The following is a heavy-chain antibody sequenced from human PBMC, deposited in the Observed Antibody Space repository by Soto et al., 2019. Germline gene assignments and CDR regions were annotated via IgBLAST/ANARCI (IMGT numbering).Heavy chain of an antibody. CDR1: GFPLSGYG. D-gene: IGHD6-13*01. V-gene: IGHV3-30*18. CDR2: ISFDGTKK. J-gene: IGHJ6*02. CDR3: AKDVSLAAASPYDGMDV. Sequence: QVHLVESGGGVVQPGRSLRLSCAASGFPLSGYGSHWVRQAPGKGLEWVAGISFDGTKKYYADSVKGRFTISKDSSNNTLYLQVHSLRAEDTGVYSGAKDVSLAAASPYDGMDVWGQGTTVNVSS.